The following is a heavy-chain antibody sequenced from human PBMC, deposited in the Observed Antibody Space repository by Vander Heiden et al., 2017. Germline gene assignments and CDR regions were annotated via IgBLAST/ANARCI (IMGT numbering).Heavy chain of an antibody. CDR3: ARDCPSFISVNCY. D-gene: IGHD3-16*01. V-gene: IGHV1-2*02. Sequence: QVRLVQSGAEVKKPGASVKVSCKASGYTFTGYYMHWVRQAPGQGLELMGWINPNSGGTNYAQKFQGRVTMSRDTSISTAYMELSRLRSDDTAVYYCARDCPSFISVNCYWGQGTLVPVSS. CDR1: GYTFTGYY. J-gene: IGHJ4*02. CDR2: INPNSGGT.